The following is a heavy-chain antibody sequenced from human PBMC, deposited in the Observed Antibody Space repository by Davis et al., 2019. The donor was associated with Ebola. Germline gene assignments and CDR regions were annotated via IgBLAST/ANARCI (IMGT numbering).Heavy chain of an antibody. J-gene: IGHJ6*04. Sequence: GGSLRLSCSASGFTFSDYPMDWARQAPGKGLEWVSAVTSSGGGTYYTDSVKGRFTISRDNSKNTLYLQMTSLRVDDTAVYYCAKGGSGWPSDYSYGMGVWGKGTTVTVSS. CDR1: GFTFSDYP. D-gene: IGHD6-19*01. CDR3: AKGGSGWPSDYSYGMGV. CDR2: VTSSGGGT. V-gene: IGHV3-23*01.